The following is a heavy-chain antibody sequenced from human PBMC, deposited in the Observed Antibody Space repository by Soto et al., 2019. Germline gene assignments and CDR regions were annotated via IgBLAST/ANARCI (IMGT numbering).Heavy chain of an antibody. CDR3: AKDIISGSSYYFYGMDA. Sequence: GGSLRLSCAASGFTFSSYGIHWVRQAPGKGLEWVAVISYDGTDKYYADSVKGRFTISRDNSKNTLYLQINSLRAEDTAVYHCAKDIISGSSYYFYGMDAWGQGTTVTVSS. J-gene: IGHJ6*02. CDR2: ISYDGTDK. D-gene: IGHD2-15*01. CDR1: GFTFSSYG. V-gene: IGHV3-30*18.